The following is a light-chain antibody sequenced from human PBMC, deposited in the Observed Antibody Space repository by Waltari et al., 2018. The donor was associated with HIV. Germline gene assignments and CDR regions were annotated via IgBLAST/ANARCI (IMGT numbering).Light chain of an antibody. CDR1: ALPRQY. CDR2: KDP. J-gene: IGLJ3*02. CDR3: QSPDNTTSYWV. Sequence: SYELTQPPSVSVSPGQTARITCSGDALPRQYAYWYQKKPGQAPLLLIYKDPERPARIPERFSGSSSGTIVTLTISGVQAEDEADYYCQSPDNTTSYWVFGGGTKLTV. V-gene: IGLV3-25*03.